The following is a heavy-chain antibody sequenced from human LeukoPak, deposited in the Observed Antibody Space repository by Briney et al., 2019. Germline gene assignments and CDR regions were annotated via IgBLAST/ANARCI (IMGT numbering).Heavy chain of an antibody. J-gene: IGHJ4*02. V-gene: IGHV4-4*07. CDR2: IYNSGST. CDR1: GGSISSYY. Sequence: SETLSLTCTVSGGSISSYYWSWIRQPAGKGLEWIGHIYNSGSTNYNPSLKGRVTMSVATSKNQFSLHLSSVTAADTAVYYCARSAFLVTAPGPYYFVYWGQGTLVAVSS. CDR3: ARSAFLVTAPGPYYFVY. D-gene: IGHD6-13*01.